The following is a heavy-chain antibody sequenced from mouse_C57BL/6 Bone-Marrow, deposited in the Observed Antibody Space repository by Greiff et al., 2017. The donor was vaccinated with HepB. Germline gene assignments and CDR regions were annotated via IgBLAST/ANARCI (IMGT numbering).Heavy chain of an antibody. CDR1: GFTFSSYG. Sequence: EVMLVESGGDLVKPGGSLKLSCAASGFTFSSYGMSWVRQTPDKRLEWVATISSGGSYTYSPDSVKGRFTLSRDNAKNTLYLQMSSLKSEDTAMYYCARRDYYGSSYAWFAYWGQGTLVTVSA. J-gene: IGHJ3*01. CDR3: ARRDYYGSSYAWFAY. CDR2: ISSGGSYT. D-gene: IGHD1-1*01. V-gene: IGHV5-6*02.